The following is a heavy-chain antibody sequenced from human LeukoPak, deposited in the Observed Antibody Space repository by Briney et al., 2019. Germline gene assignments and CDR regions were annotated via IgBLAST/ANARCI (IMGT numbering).Heavy chain of an antibody. D-gene: IGHD2-2*01. CDR2: IYYSGST. CDR1: GGSISSSSYY. J-gene: IGHJ5*02. Sequence: SSETLSLTCTVSGGSISSSSYYWGWIRQPPGKGLEWIGSIYYSGSTYYNPSLKSRVTISVDTSKNQFSLKLSSVTAADTAVYYCARLGIVVPLDPWGQGTLVTVSS. V-gene: IGHV4-39*01. CDR3: ARLGIVVPLDP.